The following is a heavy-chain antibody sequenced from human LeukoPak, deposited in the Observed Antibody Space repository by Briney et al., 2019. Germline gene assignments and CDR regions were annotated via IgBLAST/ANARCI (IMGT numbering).Heavy chain of an antibody. J-gene: IGHJ4*02. CDR3: ARGTDIVVVVAATEFDY. Sequence: GASVKVSCKASGYSFTGHYIHWVRQAPGQGLEWMGWLNPNSGGTNYAQKFQGRVTMTRDTSISTAYMELSRLRSDDTAVYYCARGTDIVVVVAATEFDYWGQGTLVTVSS. V-gene: IGHV1-2*02. D-gene: IGHD2-15*01. CDR1: GYSFTGHY. CDR2: LNPNSGGT.